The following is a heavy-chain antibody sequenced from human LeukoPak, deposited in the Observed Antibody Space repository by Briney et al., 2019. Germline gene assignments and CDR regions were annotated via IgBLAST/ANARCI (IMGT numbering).Heavy chain of an antibody. J-gene: IGHJ5*02. V-gene: IGHV3-30*04. CDR3: ASGRYYYDSSPIFDP. Sequence: PGGSLRLSCAASGFTFSSYAMHWVRQAPGKGLEWVAVISYDGSNKYYADSVKGRFTISRDNSKNTLYLQMNSLRAEDTAVYYCASGRYYYDSSPIFDPWGQGTLVTVSS. CDR1: GFTFSSYA. D-gene: IGHD3-22*01. CDR2: ISYDGSNK.